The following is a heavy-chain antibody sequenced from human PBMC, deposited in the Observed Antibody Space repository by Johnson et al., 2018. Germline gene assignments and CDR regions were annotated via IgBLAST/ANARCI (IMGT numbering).Heavy chain of an antibody. V-gene: IGHV4-59*01. J-gene: IGHJ6*02. CDR2: ISYTGST. CDR1: GGSISGYF. CDR3: ARLCATSVRSCSYYGLDV. Sequence: QVQLQESGPGLVKSSETLSLTCTVSGGSISGYFWTWILQPPGKGLEWVGYISYTGSTNYNPSLTSRVTMLGDTSKNQFSLEVNSMTAADTAVYYCARLCATSVRSCSYYGLDVWGQGTTVTVSS. D-gene: IGHD3-10*01.